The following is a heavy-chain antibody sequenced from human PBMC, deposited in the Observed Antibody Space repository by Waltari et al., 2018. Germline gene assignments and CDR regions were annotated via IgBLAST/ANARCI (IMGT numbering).Heavy chain of an antibody. D-gene: IGHD3-10*01. CDR3: ARDAGSYYIPFDY. Sequence: EVQLVESGGGLVKPGGSLRLSCAASGFTFSSYSMNWVRQAPGKGLEWVSSISSSSSYMYYADSVKGRFTISRDNAKNSLYLQMNSLRAEDTAVYYCARDAGSYYIPFDYWGQGTLVTVSS. CDR1: GFTFSSYS. CDR2: ISSSSSYM. J-gene: IGHJ4*02. V-gene: IGHV3-21*01.